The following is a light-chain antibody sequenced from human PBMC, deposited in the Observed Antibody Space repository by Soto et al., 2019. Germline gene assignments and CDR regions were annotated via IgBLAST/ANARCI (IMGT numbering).Light chain of an antibody. Sequence: QSALTQPAAVSGSPGQSITISCSGTSGDVGGYNYVSWYQQHPGKAPKLIIYDVTYRPSGVSDRFSGSKSGNMASLAISGIQAEDEAAYYFCSYTSVRPLVVLGGGTKLTVL. CDR2: DVT. V-gene: IGLV2-14*03. J-gene: IGLJ2*01. CDR1: SGDVGGYNY. CDR3: CSYTSVRPLVV.